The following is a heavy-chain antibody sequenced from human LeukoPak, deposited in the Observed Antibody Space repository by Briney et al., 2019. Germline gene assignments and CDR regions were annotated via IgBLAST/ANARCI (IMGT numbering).Heavy chain of an antibody. CDR1: GGTFSSYA. D-gene: IGHD6-13*01. CDR2: IIPIFGTA. CDR3: AVLAAAGKSVD. Sequence: EASVKVSCKASGGTFSSYAISWVRQAPGQGLEWVGGIIPIFGTANYAQKFQGRVTITADESTSTAYMELSSLRSEDTAVYYCAVLAAAGKSVDWGQGTLVTVSS. V-gene: IGHV1-69*01. J-gene: IGHJ4*02.